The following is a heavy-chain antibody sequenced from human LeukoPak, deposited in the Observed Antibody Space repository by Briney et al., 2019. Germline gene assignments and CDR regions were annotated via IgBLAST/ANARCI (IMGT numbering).Heavy chain of an antibody. D-gene: IGHD6-19*01. J-gene: IGHJ4*02. CDR1: GGSISSYY. Sequence: PSETLSLTCTVSGGSISSYYWSWVRQPPGKGLEWIGYIYYSGGTNYNPSLKSRVAISVDTSKNQFSLRLSSVTAADTAVYYCARDKSGWTWRYFDYWGQGTLVTVSS. CDR2: IYYSGGT. V-gene: IGHV4-59*01. CDR3: ARDKSGWTWRYFDY.